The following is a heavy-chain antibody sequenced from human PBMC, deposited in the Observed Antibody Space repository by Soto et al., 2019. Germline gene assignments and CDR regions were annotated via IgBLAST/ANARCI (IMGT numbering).Heavy chain of an antibody. D-gene: IGHD3-22*01. J-gene: IGHJ4*02. V-gene: IGHV3-30-3*01. Sequence: QVQLVESGGGVVQPGRSLRLSCAASGFTFSSHAMHWVRQAPGKGLEWVAVISYDGSNKYYADSVKGRFTISRDNSKNTLYLQMNSLRAEDTAVYYCARDTKRSGYYHLNFDYWGQGTLVTVSS. CDR2: ISYDGSNK. CDR1: GFTFSSHA. CDR3: ARDTKRSGYYHLNFDY.